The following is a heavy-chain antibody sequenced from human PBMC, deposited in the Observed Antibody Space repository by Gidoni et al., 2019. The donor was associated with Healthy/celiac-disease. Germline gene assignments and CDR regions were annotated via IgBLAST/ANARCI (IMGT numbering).Heavy chain of an antibody. J-gene: IGHJ4*02. Sequence: EVQLLESGGGLVQPGGSLRLSCAASGFTFSSYAMRWVRQAPGKGLAWVSAISGSGGSTYYADSGKGRFTISRDNSKNTLYLQINSLRAEDTAVYYCANPYGDYDEAPPNLHWGQGTLVTVSS. CDR2: ISGSGGST. CDR3: ANPYGDYDEAPPNLH. D-gene: IGHD4-17*01. V-gene: IGHV3-23*01. CDR1: GFTFSSYA.